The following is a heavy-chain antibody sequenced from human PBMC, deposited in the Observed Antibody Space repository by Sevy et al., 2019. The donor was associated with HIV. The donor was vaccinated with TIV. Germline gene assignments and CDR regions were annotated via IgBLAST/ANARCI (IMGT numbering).Heavy chain of an antibody. CDR1: GFTFSSYW. Sequence: GGSLRLSCAASGFTFSSYWMSWVRQAPGKGLEWVANIKQDGSEKYYVDSVKGRFTISRDNAKNSLNLQMNSLRAEDTAVYYCARDRVIVAPRVRRNYFDYWGER. CDR3: ARDRVIVAPRVRRNYFDY. D-gene: IGHD2-15*01. V-gene: IGHV3-7*01. J-gene: IGHJ4*02. CDR2: IKQDGSEK.